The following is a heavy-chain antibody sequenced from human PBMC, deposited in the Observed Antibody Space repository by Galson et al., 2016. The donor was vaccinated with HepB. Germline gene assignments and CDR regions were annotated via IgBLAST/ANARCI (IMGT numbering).Heavy chain of an antibody. J-gene: IGHJ4*02. CDR2: IYPGDSGT. CDR1: GYKFTSYW. Sequence: QSGAEVKKPGESLKISCQGSGYKFTSYWIGWVRQVPGKGLEWMGTIYPGDSGTRYSPSFQGQVTISVDKSISTAYLQWSSLKASDSAMYYCARHELHSNSWYMDSWGQGTLVTVSS. CDR3: ARHELHSNSWYMDS. D-gene: IGHD6-13*01. V-gene: IGHV5-51*01.